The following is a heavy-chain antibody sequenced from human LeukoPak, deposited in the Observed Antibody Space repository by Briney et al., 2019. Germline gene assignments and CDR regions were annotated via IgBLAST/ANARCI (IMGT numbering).Heavy chain of an antibody. V-gene: IGHV3-11*01. D-gene: IGHD2-21*02. Sequence: GGSLRLSCAASGFTFSDYYMSWIRQAPGKGLEWVSYISSSGSTIYYADSVKGRFTISRDNAKNSLYLQMNSLRAEDTAVYYCARGAYCGGDCYSRTDYGMDVWGQGTTVTVSS. J-gene: IGHJ6*02. CDR2: ISSSGSTI. CDR1: GFTFSDYY. CDR3: ARGAYCGGDCYSRTDYGMDV.